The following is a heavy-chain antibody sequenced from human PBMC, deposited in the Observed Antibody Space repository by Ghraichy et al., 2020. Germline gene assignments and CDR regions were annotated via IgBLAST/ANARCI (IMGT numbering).Heavy chain of an antibody. Sequence: ETLSLTCAASGFTFSGSAMDWVRQATGKGLEWVGRIRSKANSYATEYAESVKGRFTISRDDSKNTAFLQMNSLKTEDTAVYYCTRHGSSPTYYYDHSGPTPFDYWGQGTLVTVSS. D-gene: IGHD3-22*01. CDR2: IRSKANSYAT. CDR3: TRHGSSPTYYYDHSGPTPFDY. V-gene: IGHV3-73*01. J-gene: IGHJ4*02. CDR1: GFTFSGSA.